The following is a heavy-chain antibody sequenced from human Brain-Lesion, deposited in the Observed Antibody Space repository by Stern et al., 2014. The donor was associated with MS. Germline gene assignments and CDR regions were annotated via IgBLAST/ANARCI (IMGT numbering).Heavy chain of an antibody. CDR3: ARNPALWYFDL. D-gene: IGHD3-3*02. Sequence: QVPLRESGPGLVKPLPTLSLTCTVSGGSVSSGGYFWNWIRQHPGKGLVWIGHVYYSGSIAYNPSLKSRVTISVDTSKNQFSLRLRSVTAADTAVYYCARNPALWYFDLWGRGTLAAVSS. J-gene: IGHJ2*01. CDR2: VYYSGSI. CDR1: GGSVSSGGYF. V-gene: IGHV4-31*03.